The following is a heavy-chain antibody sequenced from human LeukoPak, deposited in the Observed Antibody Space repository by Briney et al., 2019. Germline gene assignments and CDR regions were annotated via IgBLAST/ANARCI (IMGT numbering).Heavy chain of an antibody. J-gene: IGHJ4*02. D-gene: IGHD2-15*01. Sequence: SETLSLTCTVSGGSISSSSYYWGWIRQPPGKGLEWIGSIYYSGSTYYNPSLKSRVTISVDTSKNQFSLKLSSVTAADTAVYYCARELRTNKDIVVVVAATRGMASDYWGQGTLVTVSS. CDR3: ARELRTNKDIVVVVAATRGMASDY. CDR1: GGSISSSSYY. V-gene: IGHV4-39*02. CDR2: IYYSGST.